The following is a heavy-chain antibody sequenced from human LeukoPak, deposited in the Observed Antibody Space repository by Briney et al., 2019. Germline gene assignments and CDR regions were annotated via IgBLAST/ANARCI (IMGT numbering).Heavy chain of an antibody. J-gene: IGHJ6*03. CDR3: ARALDPYYYYYYMDV. CDR2: INPNSGGT. Sequence: ASVKVSCKASGYTFTGYYMHWVRQAPGQGLEWKGWINPNSGGTNYAQKFQGRVTMTRDTSISTAYMELSRLRSDDTAVYYCARALDPYYYYYYMDVWGKGTTVTVSS. CDR1: GYTFTGYY. V-gene: IGHV1-2*02.